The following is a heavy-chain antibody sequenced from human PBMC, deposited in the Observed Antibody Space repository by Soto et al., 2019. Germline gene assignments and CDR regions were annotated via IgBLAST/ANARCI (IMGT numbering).Heavy chain of an antibody. J-gene: IGHJ3*02. CDR3: ARGFGYCSSTSCSPTNAFDI. Sequence: SETLSLTCAVYGGSFSGYYWSWIRQPPGKGLEWIGEINHSGRTNYNPSLKSRVTISVDTSRNQFSLKLSSVTAADTAVYYCARGFGYCSSTSCSPTNAFDIWGQGTMVTVSS. V-gene: IGHV4-34*01. CDR1: GGSFSGYY. CDR2: INHSGRT. D-gene: IGHD2-2*03.